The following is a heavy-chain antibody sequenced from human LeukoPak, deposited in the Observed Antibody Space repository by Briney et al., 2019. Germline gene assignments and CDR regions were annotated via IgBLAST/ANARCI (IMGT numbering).Heavy chain of an antibody. V-gene: IGHV1-2*02. J-gene: IGHJ4*02. CDR3: ASSDY. CDR2: INPSGDTT. CDR1: GSTFTSHY. Sequence: GASVKVSCKASGSTFTSHYMHWVRQAPGQGLEWMGIINPSGDTTNYAQKFQGRVTMTRDTSISTAYMELSRLRSDDTAVYYCASSDYWGQGTLVTVSS.